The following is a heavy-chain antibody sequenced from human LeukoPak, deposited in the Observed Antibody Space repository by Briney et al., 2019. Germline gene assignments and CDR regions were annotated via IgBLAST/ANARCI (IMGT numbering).Heavy chain of an antibody. Sequence: GGSLRLSCAASGFTFSSYAMHWVRQAPGKGLEWVAVISYDGSNKYYADSVKGRFTISRDNSKNTLYLQMNSLRAEDTAVYYCARASSGLDYWGQGTLVTVSS. D-gene: IGHD3-22*01. CDR2: ISYDGSNK. V-gene: IGHV3-30-3*01. CDR1: GFTFSSYA. CDR3: ARASSGLDY. J-gene: IGHJ4*02.